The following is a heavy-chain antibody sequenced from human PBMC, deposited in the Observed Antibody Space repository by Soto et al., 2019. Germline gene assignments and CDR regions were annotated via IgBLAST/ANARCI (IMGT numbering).Heavy chain of an antibody. CDR1: GVSFSSYG. J-gene: IGHJ4*02. CDR3: ARGYSGDEGSY. D-gene: IGHD5-12*01. V-gene: IGHV3-30*03. CDR2: ISYAGNVK. Sequence: GGSLRLSCAASGVSFSSYGMRWVRQAPGKGLEWVAIISYAGNVKYFIDSVKGRFTISRDDSKNTVYLQMNSLRPEDTAVYFCARGYSGDEGSYWGQGTQVTVSS.